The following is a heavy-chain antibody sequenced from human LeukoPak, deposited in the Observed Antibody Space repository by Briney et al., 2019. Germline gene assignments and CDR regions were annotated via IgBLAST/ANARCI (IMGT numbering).Heavy chain of an antibody. D-gene: IGHD6-19*01. CDR2: VYHSGST. CDR3: ARGPYSIDWSAFDY. CDR1: GGSISSSNW. Sequence: SGTLSLTCAVSGGSISSSNWWSWVRQPPGKGLEWIGEVYHSGSTNYNPSLKSRVTISVDKSKNQFSLKLSSVTAADTAIYYCARGPYSIDWSAFDYWGQGTLVTVSS. J-gene: IGHJ4*02. V-gene: IGHV4-4*02.